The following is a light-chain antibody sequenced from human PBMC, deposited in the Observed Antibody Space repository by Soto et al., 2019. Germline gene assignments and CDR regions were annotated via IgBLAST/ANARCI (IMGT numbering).Light chain of an antibody. CDR3: SSFTSAYTFV. Sequence: QSVLTQPASVSGSAGQSIAISCTGTSSDVGGYNYVSWYQQHPGKAPKLPLSEVSKRPSGVSDRFSGSKSGNTASLTISGLQTQDEADYYCSSFTSAYTFVFGTGTKGTVL. CDR1: SSDVGGYNY. CDR2: EVS. V-gene: IGLV2-14*01. J-gene: IGLJ1*01.